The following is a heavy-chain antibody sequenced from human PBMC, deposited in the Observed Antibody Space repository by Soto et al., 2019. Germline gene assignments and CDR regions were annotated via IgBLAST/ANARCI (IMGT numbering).Heavy chain of an antibody. J-gene: IGHJ3*02. CDR1: GFTFSSYA. CDR2: ISGSGGST. D-gene: IGHD3-10*01. V-gene: IGHV3-23*01. CDR3: AKDQGITMVRGVMGAFDI. Sequence: GGSLRLSCAASGFTFSSYAMSWVRQAPGKGLEWVSAISGSGGSTYYADSVKGRFTISRDNSKNTLYLQMNSLRAEDMAVYYCAKDQGITMVRGVMGAFDIWGQGTMVTVSS.